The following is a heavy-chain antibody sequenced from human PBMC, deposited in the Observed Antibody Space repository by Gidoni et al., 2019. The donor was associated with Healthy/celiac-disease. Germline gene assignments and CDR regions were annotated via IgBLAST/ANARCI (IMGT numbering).Heavy chain of an antibody. Sequence: PGKGLEWMGIIYPGDSDTRYSLSFQGQVTISADKSISTAYLQWSSLKASDTAMYYWACRPYDILTGYHPDAFDIWGQGTMVTVSS. D-gene: IGHD3-9*01. CDR2: IYPGDSDT. CDR3: ACRPYDILTGYHPDAFDI. J-gene: IGHJ3*02. V-gene: IGHV5-51*01.